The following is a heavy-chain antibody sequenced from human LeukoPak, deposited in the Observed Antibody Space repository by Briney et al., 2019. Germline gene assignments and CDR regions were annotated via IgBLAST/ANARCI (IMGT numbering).Heavy chain of an antibody. Sequence: ASVKVSCSASGYTFISYYMHWVRQAPGQGLEWMGLINPSGGSTRYALKFQGRVTMTRDMSTSTVYMELSSLRSEDTAVYYCARDGKKNYYDRSGYYFDYWGQGTLVTVSS. J-gene: IGHJ4*02. D-gene: IGHD3-22*01. CDR1: GYTFISYY. V-gene: IGHV1-46*01. CDR3: ARDGKKNYYDRSGYYFDY. CDR2: INPSGGST.